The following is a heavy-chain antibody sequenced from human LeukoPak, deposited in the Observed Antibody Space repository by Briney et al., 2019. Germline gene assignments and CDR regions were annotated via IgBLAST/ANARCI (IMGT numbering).Heavy chain of an antibody. J-gene: IGHJ4*02. CDR2: ISGGGGST. CDR3: ARIVQWLAAH. D-gene: IGHD6-19*01. Sequence: GGTLRLSCAASGFIFSGYGMSWVRQAPGKGLEWVSAISGGGGSTYYAGSVKGRFTISRDNSKNTLYLQMNSLRAEDTAVYYCARIVQWLAAHWGQGTLVTVSS. CDR1: GFIFSGYG. V-gene: IGHV3-23*01.